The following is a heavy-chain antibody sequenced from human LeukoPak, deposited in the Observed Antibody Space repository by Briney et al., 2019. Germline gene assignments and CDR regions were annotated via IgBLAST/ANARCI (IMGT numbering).Heavy chain of an antibody. J-gene: IGHJ4*02. CDR3: SDHFDY. CDR1: GYSIRSGYY. Sequence: SETLSLTCTVSGYSIRSGYYWGRIRQPPGKGLEWIGSIYHSGSIYHKPSLKSRVTISVDTSKNQFSLKLSSDCARDRIYGSGSDHFDYWGQGTLVTVSS. V-gene: IGHV4-38-2*02. D-gene: IGHD3-10*01. CDR2: IYHSGSI.